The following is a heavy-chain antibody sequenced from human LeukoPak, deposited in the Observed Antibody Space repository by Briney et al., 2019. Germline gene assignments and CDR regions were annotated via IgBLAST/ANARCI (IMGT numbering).Heavy chain of an antibody. CDR2: IYYSGRT. V-gene: IGHV4-39*01. CDR1: GGSISTSSYY. CDR3: ARSPIVGATN. Sequence: SETLSLTCTVSGGSISTSSYYWGWIRQPPGKGLEWIGSIYYSGRTYYNPSLKSRVTISIDTSKNQFSLRLSSVTAADTAVYYCARSPIVGATNWGQGTLVTVSS. D-gene: IGHD1-26*01. J-gene: IGHJ4*02.